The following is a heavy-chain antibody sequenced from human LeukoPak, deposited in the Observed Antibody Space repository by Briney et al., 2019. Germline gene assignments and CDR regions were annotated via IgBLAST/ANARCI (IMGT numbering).Heavy chain of an antibody. J-gene: IGHJ4*02. CDR2: ISGSGGST. CDR3: AKVFLETIHSNQLLPFDY. Sequence: GGSLRLSCAASGFTFSSYAMSWVRQAPGKGLEWVSAISGSGGSTYYADSVKDRFTISRDNSKNTLYLQMNSLRAEDTAVYYCAKVFLETIHSNQLLPFDYWGQGTLVTVSS. V-gene: IGHV3-23*01. CDR1: GFTFSSYA. D-gene: IGHD2-2*01.